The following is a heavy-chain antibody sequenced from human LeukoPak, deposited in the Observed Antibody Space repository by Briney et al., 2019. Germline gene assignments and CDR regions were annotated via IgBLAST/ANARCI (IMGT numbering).Heavy chain of an antibody. J-gene: IGHJ4*02. Sequence: SETLSLTCTVSRGSVSSSTYYWSWVRQPPGKGLEWIASIYYTGSTYYNPSLKSRVTISLDMSKNEFFLTMTSVTAGDTAVYFCTAEKNGSPHYWGQGTQVTVSS. CDR3: TAEKNGSPHY. D-gene: IGHD2-8*01. CDR2: IYYTGST. CDR1: RGSVSSSTYY. V-gene: IGHV4-39*07.